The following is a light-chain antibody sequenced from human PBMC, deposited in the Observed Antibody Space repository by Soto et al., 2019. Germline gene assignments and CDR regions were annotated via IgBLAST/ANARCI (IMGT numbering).Light chain of an antibody. V-gene: IGLV1-44*01. J-gene: IGLJ1*01. CDR1: NSNIASNT. CDR3: AAWDDTIKRYV. Sequence: QSVLTQPPSASETPGQTVSISCSGSNSNIASNTVNWYQHLPGTAPKLLIYYNNQRPSGVPDRFSGSKSGTSASLAISGLQSEDESGYYCAAWDDTIKRYVFGNGTKFTVL. CDR2: YNN.